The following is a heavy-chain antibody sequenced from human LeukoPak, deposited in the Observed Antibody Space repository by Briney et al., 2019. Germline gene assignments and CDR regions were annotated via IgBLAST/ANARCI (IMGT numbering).Heavy chain of an antibody. V-gene: IGHV1-69*05. Sequence: SVKVSCKASGGTFSSYAISWVRQDPGHGLEWMGRIIPIFGTANYAQKFQGRVTITTDESTSSAYMELSSLRSEDTAVYYCARDDFWSDYGYYFDYWGQGTLVTVSS. CDR3: ARDDFWSDYGYYFDY. CDR1: GGTFSSYA. J-gene: IGHJ4*02. D-gene: IGHD3-3*01. CDR2: IIPIFGTA.